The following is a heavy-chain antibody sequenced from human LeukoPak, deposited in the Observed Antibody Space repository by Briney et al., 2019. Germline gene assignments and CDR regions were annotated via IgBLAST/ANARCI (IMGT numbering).Heavy chain of an antibody. CDR2: IWYDGSNK. J-gene: IGHJ2*01. CDR1: GFTFSSYG. D-gene: IGHD2-15*01. Sequence: GGSLRLSCAASGFTFSSYGMHWVRQAPGKGLEWVAVIWYDGSNKYYADSVKGRFTISRDNSKNTLYLQMNSLRAEDTAVYYCANIACSGGSCYSGYFDLWGRGTLVTVSS. CDR3: ANIACSGGSCYSGYFDL. V-gene: IGHV3-33*06.